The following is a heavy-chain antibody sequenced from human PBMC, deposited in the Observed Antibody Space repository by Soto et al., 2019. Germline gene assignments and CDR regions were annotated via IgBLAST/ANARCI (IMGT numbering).Heavy chain of an antibody. Sequence: EVQVVESGGGLVKPGGSLRLSCTISGVTFSNYYMNWIRQAPGKGLEWVSSISSSGSHTFYADSAKGRFTISRDNAKNSLYLQMNSLRVEDMAVYYCAGTYDSLDYWGQGTLVTVSS. CDR3: AGTYDSLDY. D-gene: IGHD3-9*01. J-gene: IGHJ4*02. V-gene: IGHV3-21*01. CDR1: GVTFSNYY. CDR2: ISSSGSHT.